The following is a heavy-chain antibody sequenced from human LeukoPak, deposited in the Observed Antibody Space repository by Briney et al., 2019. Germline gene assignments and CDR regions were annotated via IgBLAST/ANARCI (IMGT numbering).Heavy chain of an antibody. CDR3: AREGSSGWYRKFFDY. Sequence: GSLRLSCAASGFTFSSYAMSWVRQAPGKGLVWVSRINSDGSSTSYADSVKGRFTISRDNAKNTLYLQMNSLRAEDTAVYYCAREGSSGWYRKFFDYWGQGTLVTVSS. CDR2: INSDGSST. D-gene: IGHD6-19*01. CDR1: GFTFSSYA. J-gene: IGHJ4*02. V-gene: IGHV3-74*01.